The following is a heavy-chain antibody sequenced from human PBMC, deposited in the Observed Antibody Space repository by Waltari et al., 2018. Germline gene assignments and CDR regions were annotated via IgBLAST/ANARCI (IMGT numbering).Heavy chain of an antibody. CDR3: AKSRGFDY. V-gene: IGHV3-7*01. Sequence: EVQLVESGGGLVQPGGSLRLSCAASGFTFSRYWMSWVRQTPGKVLEWVANIKQDGSEKYYVDSVKGRFTISRDNAKNSLYLQMNSLRAEDTAVYYCAKSRGFDYWGQGTLVTVSS. CDR1: GFTFSRYW. J-gene: IGHJ4*02. CDR2: IKQDGSEK. D-gene: IGHD2-2*01.